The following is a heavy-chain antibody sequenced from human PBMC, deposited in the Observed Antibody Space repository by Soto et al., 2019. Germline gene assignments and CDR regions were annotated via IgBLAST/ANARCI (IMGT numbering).Heavy chain of an antibody. J-gene: IGHJ3*02. D-gene: IGHD3-16*02. CDR3: ARDSYDYIWGSYRYGLVAFDI. Sequence: QVQLVQSGAEVKKPGASVKVSCKASRYTFTSYAMHWVRQAPGQRLEWMGWINAGNGNTKYSQKFQGRVTITRDTSASTAYMELSSLRSEDTAVYYCARDSYDYIWGSYRYGLVAFDIWGQGTMVTVSS. V-gene: IGHV1-3*01. CDR1: RYTFTSYA. CDR2: INAGNGNT.